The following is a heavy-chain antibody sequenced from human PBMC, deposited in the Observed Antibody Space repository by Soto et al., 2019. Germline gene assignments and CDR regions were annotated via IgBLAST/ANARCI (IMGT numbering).Heavy chain of an antibody. CDR3: ARDADSRPYYYGTPGNDAFDI. CDR1: GFALSSYS. V-gene: IGHV3-21*01. J-gene: IGHJ3*02. Sequence: EVQLVESGGRLVKPGGSLRLSCAVSGFALSSYSIAWVRQAPGKGLEWVSFTFNYAGRLYYADSVKGRFAISRDDAKNSVYLQVNSLTTEDTAVYYCARDADSRPYYYGTPGNDAFDIWGQGTMVTVSS. D-gene: IGHD3-22*01. CDR2: TFNYAGRL.